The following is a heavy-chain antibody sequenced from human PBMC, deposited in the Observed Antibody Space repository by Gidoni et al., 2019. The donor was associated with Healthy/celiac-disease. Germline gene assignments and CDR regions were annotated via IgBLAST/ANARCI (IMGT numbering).Heavy chain of an antibody. D-gene: IGHD1-26*01. CDR3: AKGAGSYYLNYFDY. CDR1: GFTFDDYA. CDR2: ISWNSGSI. J-gene: IGHJ4*02. V-gene: IGHV3-9*01. Sequence: EVQLVESGGGLVQPGRSLRLSCAASGFTFDDYAMHWVRQAPGKGLEWVSGISWNSGSIGYADSVKGRFTISRDNAKNSLYLQMNSLRAEDTALYYCAKGAGSYYLNYFDYWGQGTLVTVSS.